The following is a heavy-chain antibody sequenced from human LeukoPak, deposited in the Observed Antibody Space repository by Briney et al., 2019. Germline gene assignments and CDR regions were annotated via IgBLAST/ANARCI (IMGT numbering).Heavy chain of an antibody. D-gene: IGHD1-20*01. J-gene: IGHJ4*02. CDR2: ISSSGSTI. Sequence: GGPLRLSCAASGFTFSSYEMNWVRQAPGKGLEWVSYISSSGSTIYYADSVKGRFTISRDNSKNSLHLQMNSLRAEDTAVYHCGVAWGITLGPIDYWGQGTLVTVSS. V-gene: IGHV3-48*03. CDR1: GFTFSSYE. CDR3: GVAWGITLGPIDY.